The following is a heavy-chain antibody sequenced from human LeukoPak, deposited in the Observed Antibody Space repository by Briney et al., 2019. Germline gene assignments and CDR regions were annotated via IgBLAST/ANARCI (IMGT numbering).Heavy chain of an antibody. CDR3: AKAGPLPNYGDYVLDY. V-gene: IGHV3-30*02. D-gene: IGHD4-17*01. J-gene: IGHJ4*02. Sequence: GGSLRLSCAASGFTFSSYGMHWVRQAPGKGLEWVAFIRYDGSNKYYADSVKGRFTISRDNSKNTLYLQMNSLRAEDTAVYYCAKAGPLPNYGDYVLDYWGQGTLVTVSS. CDR1: GFTFSSYG. CDR2: IRYDGSNK.